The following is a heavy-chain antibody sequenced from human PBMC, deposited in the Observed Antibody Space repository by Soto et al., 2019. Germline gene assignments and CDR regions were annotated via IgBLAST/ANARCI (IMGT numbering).Heavy chain of an antibody. Sequence: SVKVSCKASGGTFSSYAISWVRQAPGQGLEWMGGIIPIFGTANYAQKFQGRVTMTEDESTNTAYMELSSLRSEDTAVYYCATVGYCSGGSCYREVDYWGQGTLVTVSS. D-gene: IGHD2-15*01. CDR3: ATVGYCSGGSCYREVDY. V-gene: IGHV1-69*13. CDR1: GGTFSSYA. J-gene: IGHJ4*02. CDR2: IIPIFGTA.